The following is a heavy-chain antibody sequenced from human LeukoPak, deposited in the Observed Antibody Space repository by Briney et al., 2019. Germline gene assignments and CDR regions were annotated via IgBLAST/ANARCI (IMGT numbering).Heavy chain of an antibody. CDR2: ISYDGSKK. V-gene: IGHV3-30*18. D-gene: IGHD3-22*01. CDR3: AKLCGYYSLMEILSESASGFDN. J-gene: IGHJ3*02. CDR1: GFTFSSSA. Sequence: PGGSLRDSSAVSGFTFSSSAMHGVRQAPGKGLEWVAVISYDGSKKYSADSVKGRFTITRDNSKNTLYLQMNSLRAEDTDVFYCAKLCGYYSLMEILSESASGFDNWGQGTMVTVSS.